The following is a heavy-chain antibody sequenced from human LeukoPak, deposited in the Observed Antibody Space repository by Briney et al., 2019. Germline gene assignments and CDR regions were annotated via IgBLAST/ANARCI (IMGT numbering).Heavy chain of an antibody. CDR2: INPNSGGT. CDR3: ARDLPDYDTDY. V-gene: IGHV1-2*02. J-gene: IGHJ4*02. CDR1: GYTFTGYY. Sequence: APVKVSCKASGYTFTGYYMHWVRQAPGQGLEWMGWINPNSGGTNYAQKFQGRVTMTRDTSISTAYMKLSRLRSDDTAVYYCARDLPDYDTDYWGQGTLVTVSS. D-gene: IGHD3-22*01.